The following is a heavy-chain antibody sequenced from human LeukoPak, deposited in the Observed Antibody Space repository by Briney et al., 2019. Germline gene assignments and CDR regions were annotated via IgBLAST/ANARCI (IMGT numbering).Heavy chain of an antibody. J-gene: IGHJ4*02. CDR3: ARSWYFDY. Sequence: GGSLRLSCAASGFTFSSYAMHWVRQAPGKGLERVAVISYDGSNKYYADSVKGRFTISRDNSKNTLYLQMNSLRAEDTAVYYCARSWYFDYWGQGTLVTVSS. CDR1: GFTFSSYA. V-gene: IGHV3-30-3*01. CDR2: ISYDGSNK.